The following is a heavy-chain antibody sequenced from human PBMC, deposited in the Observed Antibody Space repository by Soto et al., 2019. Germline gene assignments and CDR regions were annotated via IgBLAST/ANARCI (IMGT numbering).Heavy chain of an antibody. V-gene: IGHV3-23*01. Sequence: EVQLLESGGGLVQPGGSLRLSCAASGFNFDRYAMNWIRQAPGKGLEWVSTISGTDGTTHYADSVKGRFIISRDNSKNTLYLQMNSLGVEDTALYCCSIWAVTGGGYFDYWGQGTLVTVSS. J-gene: IGHJ4*02. CDR3: SIWAVTGGGYFDY. CDR2: ISGTDGTT. D-gene: IGHD2-21*02. CDR1: GFNFDRYA.